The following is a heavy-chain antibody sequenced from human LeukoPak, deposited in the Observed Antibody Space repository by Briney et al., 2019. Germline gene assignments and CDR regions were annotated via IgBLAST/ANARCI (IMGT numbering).Heavy chain of an antibody. J-gene: IGHJ6*03. CDR2: INHSGST. CDR1: GGSFSGYY. Sequence: PSETLSLTCAVYGGSFSGYYWSWIRQPPGKGLEWIGEINHSGSTNYNPSLKSRVTISVDTSKNQFSLKLRSVTAADTAVYYCARGRGLRYYYYMDVWGKGTTVTVSS. CDR3: ARGRGLRYYYYMDV. V-gene: IGHV4-34*01.